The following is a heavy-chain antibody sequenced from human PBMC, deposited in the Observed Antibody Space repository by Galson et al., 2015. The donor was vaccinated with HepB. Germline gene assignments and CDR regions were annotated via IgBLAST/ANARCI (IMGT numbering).Heavy chain of an antibody. J-gene: IGHJ4*02. Sequence: SLRLSCAASGFTFSSYSMNWVRQAPGKGLEWVSSISSSSSYIDYADSVKGRFTVSRDNAKNSLYLQMNSLRAEDTAVYYCARSGDITIFGVVIGPPYYFDYWGQGTLVTVSS. CDR2: ISSSSSYI. CDR3: ARSGDITIFGVVIGPPYYFDY. D-gene: IGHD3-3*01. CDR1: GFTFSSYS. V-gene: IGHV3-21*01.